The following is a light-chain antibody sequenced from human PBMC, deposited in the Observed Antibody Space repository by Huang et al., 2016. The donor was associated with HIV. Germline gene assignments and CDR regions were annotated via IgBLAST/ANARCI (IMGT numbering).Light chain of an antibody. J-gene: IGKJ4*01. Sequence: DIQMTQSPSSVSASVGDRVNITCRASQGISRWLAWYQQEPGKAPKLLIYTASSLQSGVPSRFSGSGSGTDFTLTISSLQPEDSATYFCQQANSFPLTFGGGTKVEIK. V-gene: IGKV1D-12*01. CDR2: TAS. CDR1: QGISRW. CDR3: QQANSFPLT.